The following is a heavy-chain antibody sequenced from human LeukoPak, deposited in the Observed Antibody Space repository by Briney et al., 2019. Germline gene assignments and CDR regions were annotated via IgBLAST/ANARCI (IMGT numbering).Heavy chain of an antibody. CDR2: IYHSGST. CDR1: GGSISSSNW. V-gene: IGHV4-4*02. D-gene: IGHD3-22*01. J-gene: IGHJ4*02. Sequence: SETLSLTCAVSGGSISSSNWWSWVRQPPGKGLEWIGEIYHSGSTNYNPSLKSRVTISVDKSKNQFSLKLSSVTAADTAVYYCISSFSGYYFDYWGQGTLVTVSS. CDR3: ISSFSGYYFDY.